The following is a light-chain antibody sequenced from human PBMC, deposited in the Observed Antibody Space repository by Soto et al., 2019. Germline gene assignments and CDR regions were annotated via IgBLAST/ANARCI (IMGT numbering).Light chain of an antibody. CDR2: TAS. V-gene: IGKV1-8*01. CDR3: QHDCSSPHT. CDR1: QGSSSH. Sequence: AIRMTQSPSSFSASTGDRGTITCRASQGSSSHLAWYQVKPGNSPRLLIYTASSLESGVPSSFSGRGSGTDFTLTISSLHSEYVAFYYWQHDCSSPHTFGGGTKVEIK. J-gene: IGKJ4*01.